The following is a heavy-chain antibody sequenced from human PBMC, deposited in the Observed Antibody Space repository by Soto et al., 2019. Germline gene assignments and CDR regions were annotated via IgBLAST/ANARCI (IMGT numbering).Heavy chain of an antibody. CDR3: ARASPGRASSY. CDR2: INPSGGST. V-gene: IGHV1-46*01. CDR1: GYTFTSYY. J-gene: IGHJ4*02. Sequence: GASXXVXCKASGYTFTSYYMHWVRQAPGQGLEWMGIINPSGGSTSYAQKFQGRVTMTRDTSTSTVYMELSSLRSEDTAVYYCARASPGRASSYWGQGTLVTVSS.